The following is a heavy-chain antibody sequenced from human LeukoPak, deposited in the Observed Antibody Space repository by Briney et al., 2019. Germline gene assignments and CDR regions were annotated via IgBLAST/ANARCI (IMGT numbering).Heavy chain of an antibody. CDR2: IYTSGST. CDR1: GGSISSSSYY. J-gene: IGHJ4*02. CDR3: ARECYDYVWGSYRPRFDY. D-gene: IGHD3-16*02. Sequence: SETLSLTCTVSGGSISSSSYYWSWIRQPAGKGLEWIGRIYTSGSTNYNPSLKSRVTISVDTSKNQFSLKLSSVTAADTAVYYCARECYDYVWGSYRPRFDYWGQGTLVTVSS. V-gene: IGHV4-61*02.